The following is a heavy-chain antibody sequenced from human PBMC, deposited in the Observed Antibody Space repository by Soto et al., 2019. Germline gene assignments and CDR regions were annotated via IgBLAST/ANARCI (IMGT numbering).Heavy chain of an antibody. J-gene: IGHJ5*02. CDR1: GGSISSGGYY. Sequence: SETLSLTCTVSGGSISSGGYYWSWIRQHPGKGLEWIGYIYYSGSTYYNPSLKSRVTISVDTSKNQFSLKLSSVTAADAAVYYCARAPTADTYYYDSSRYYAWGQGTLVTVSS. V-gene: IGHV4-31*03. CDR3: ARAPTADTYYYDSSRYYA. D-gene: IGHD3-22*01. CDR2: IYYSGST.